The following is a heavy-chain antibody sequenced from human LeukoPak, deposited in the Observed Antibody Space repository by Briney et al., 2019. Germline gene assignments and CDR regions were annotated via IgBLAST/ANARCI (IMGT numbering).Heavy chain of an antibody. J-gene: IGHJ3*02. Sequence: HPGRSLRLSCAASGFTFSSYGMHWVRQAPGKRLEWVAVISYDGSNKYYADSVKGRFTISRDNSKNTLYLQMNSLRAEDTAVYYCANLMVGAIGDGAFDIWGQGTMVTVSS. D-gene: IGHD1-26*01. CDR2: ISYDGSNK. V-gene: IGHV3-30*18. CDR1: GFTFSSYG. CDR3: ANLMVGAIGDGAFDI.